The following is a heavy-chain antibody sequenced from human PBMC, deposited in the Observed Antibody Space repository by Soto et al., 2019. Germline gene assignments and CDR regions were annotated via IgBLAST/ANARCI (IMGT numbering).Heavy chain of an antibody. CDR1: GFTFGDYA. CDR2: IRSKAYGGTT. D-gene: IGHD3-3*01. Sequence: PGGSLRLSCTASGFTFGDYAMSWFRQAPGKGLEWVGFIRSKAYGGTTEYAASVKGRFTISRDDSKSIAYLQMNSLKTEDTAVYYCTRSITIFGEHLRSFDYWGQGTLVTVSS. J-gene: IGHJ4*02. V-gene: IGHV3-49*03. CDR3: TRSITIFGEHLRSFDY.